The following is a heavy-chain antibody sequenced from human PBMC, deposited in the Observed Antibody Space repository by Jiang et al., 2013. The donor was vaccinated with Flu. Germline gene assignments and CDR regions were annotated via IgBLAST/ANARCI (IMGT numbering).Heavy chain of an antibody. CDR1: GFTITSSG. V-gene: IGHV3-30*03. J-gene: IGHJ4*02. CDR3: ARSSSGYDYYFTY. D-gene: IGHD5-12*01. CDR2: LSAAGSET. Sequence: VQPGRSLRLSCAASGFTITSSGVHWVRQAPGKGLEWVSVLSAAGSETYYADSVKGRFTISRDSSTNTVFLQMSSLRPEDTAVYYCARSSSGYDYYFTYWGQGTLVTVSS.